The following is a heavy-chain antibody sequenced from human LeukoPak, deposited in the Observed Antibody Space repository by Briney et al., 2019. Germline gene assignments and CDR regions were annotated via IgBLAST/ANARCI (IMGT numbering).Heavy chain of an antibody. CDR1: GYNPTELS. J-gene: IGHJ4*02. V-gene: IGHV1-24*01. CDR3: ATTYYYDSSGSPLFDY. D-gene: IGHD3-22*01. Sequence: GASVKVSCKVSGYNPTELSMHWVRQAPGKGLGWMGGFDPEDGETIYAQKFQGRVTMTEDTSTDTAYMELSSLRSEDTAVYYCATTYYYDSSGSPLFDYWGQGTLVTVSS. CDR2: FDPEDGET.